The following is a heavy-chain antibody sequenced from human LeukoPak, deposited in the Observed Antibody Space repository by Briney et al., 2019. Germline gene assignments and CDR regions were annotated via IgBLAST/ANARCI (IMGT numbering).Heavy chain of an antibody. CDR1: GGSISSYY. Sequence: SETLSLTCTVSGGSISSYYWSWIRQPPGKGLEWIGYIYTSGSTNYNPSLKSRVTISVDTSKNQFSLKLSSVTAADTAVYYCARLGGYYCDSSGYYPYYFDYWGQGTLVTVSS. CDR2: IYTSGST. V-gene: IGHV4-4*09. D-gene: IGHD3-22*01. CDR3: ARLGGYYCDSSGYYPYYFDY. J-gene: IGHJ4*02.